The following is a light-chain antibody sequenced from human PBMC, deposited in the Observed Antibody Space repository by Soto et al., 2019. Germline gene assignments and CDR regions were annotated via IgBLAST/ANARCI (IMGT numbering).Light chain of an antibody. CDR3: SSYTSSSTL. CDR1: SSDVGSYNY. V-gene: IGLV2-14*01. CDR2: EVS. J-gene: IGLJ1*01. Sequence: QSVLTQPASVSGSPGQSITISCAGTSSDVGSYNYVSWYQQHPGKAPKLMIYEVSNRPSGVSSRFSGSKSGNTASLTISGLQDEDEAYYYCSSYTSSSTLFGTGTKVTAL.